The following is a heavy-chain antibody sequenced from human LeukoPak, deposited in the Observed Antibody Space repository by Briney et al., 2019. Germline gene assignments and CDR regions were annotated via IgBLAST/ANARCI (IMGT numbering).Heavy chain of an antibody. CDR1: GFTFSSYA. Sequence: GGSLGLSCTASGFTFSSYAMHWVRQAPGKGLEWVAVISYDGSNKYYADSVKGRFTISRDNSKNTLYLQMNSLRAEDTAVYYCARDQGRAAAGGYFQHWGQGTLVTVSS. D-gene: IGHD6-13*01. CDR2: ISYDGSNK. J-gene: IGHJ1*01. CDR3: ARDQGRAAAGGYFQH. V-gene: IGHV3-30-3*01.